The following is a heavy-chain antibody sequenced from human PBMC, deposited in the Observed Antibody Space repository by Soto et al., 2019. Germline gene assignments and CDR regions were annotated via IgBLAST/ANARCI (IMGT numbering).Heavy chain of an antibody. CDR1: GFTFSSYG. CDR3: AKDGGEDGDYLDY. Sequence: QVQLVESGGGVVQPGRSLRLSCAASGFTFSSYGMHWVRQAPGKGLEWVAVISYDGSNKYYADSVKGRFTISRDNSKNTLYLQMNSLRAEDTAVYYCAKDGGEDGDYLDYWGQGTLVTVSS. J-gene: IGHJ4*02. CDR2: ISYDGSNK. D-gene: IGHD3-16*01. V-gene: IGHV3-30*18.